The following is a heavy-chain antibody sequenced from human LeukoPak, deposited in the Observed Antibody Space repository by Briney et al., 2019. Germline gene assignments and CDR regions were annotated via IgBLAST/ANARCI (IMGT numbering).Heavy chain of an antibody. J-gene: IGHJ4*02. V-gene: IGHV4-59*01. CDR1: GGSFSSYY. CDR3: ARSHAQKWSGYSH. D-gene: IGHD3-3*01. Sequence: SETLSLTCAVYGGSFSSYYWSWIRQPPGKGLECIGYIYYSGSTNYNPSLKSRVTISVDTSKNQFSLKLTSVTAADTAVYFCARSHAQKWSGYSHWGQGTLVTVSS. CDR2: IYYSGST.